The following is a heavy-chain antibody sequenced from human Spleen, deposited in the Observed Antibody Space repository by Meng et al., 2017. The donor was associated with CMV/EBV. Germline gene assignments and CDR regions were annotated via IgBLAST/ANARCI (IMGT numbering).Heavy chain of an antibody. V-gene: IGHV3-21*01. J-gene: IGHJ3*02. CDR2: ISSSSSYI. CDR3: ARDLRFELLWFGELSGVGHDAFDI. D-gene: IGHD3-10*01. Sequence: GESLKISCAASGFTFSSYSMNWVRQAPGKGLEWVSSISSSSSYIYYADSVKGRFTISRDNAKNSLYLQMNSLRAEDTAVYYCARDLRFELLWFGELSGVGHDAFDIWGQGTMVTVSS. CDR1: GFTFSSYS.